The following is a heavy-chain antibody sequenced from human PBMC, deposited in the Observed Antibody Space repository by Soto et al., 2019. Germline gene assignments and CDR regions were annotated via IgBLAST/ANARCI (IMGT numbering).Heavy chain of an antibody. CDR2: ISATGDTI. V-gene: IGHV3-23*01. D-gene: IGHD3-9*01. J-gene: IGHJ6*02. Sequence: EVHLLEFGGGLVQPGGSLRLSCAASGFTFSSYAMTWLRQSPGKGLEWISVISATGDTIYYADSVEGRFTISRDNSNCTLFLQMDRLTAGDTAVYFCAKDAYYDLSTGTGYYYYGLDVWGQGTTVTVSS. CDR3: AKDAYYDLSTGTGYYYYGLDV. CDR1: GFTFSSYA.